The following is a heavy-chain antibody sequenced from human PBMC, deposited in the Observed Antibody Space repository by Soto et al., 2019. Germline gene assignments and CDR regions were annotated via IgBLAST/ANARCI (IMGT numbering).Heavy chain of an antibody. J-gene: IGHJ6*02. CDR1: GYSFTSYW. D-gene: IGHD5-18*01. V-gene: IGHV5-51*03. Sequence: GESLKISCKGSGYSFTSYWIGWVRQMPGKGLEWMGIIYPGDSDTRYSPSFQGQVTISADKSISTAYLQWSSLKASDTAMYYCARRGTAMGNYYYYGMDVWGQGTTVTV. CDR3: ARRGTAMGNYYYYGMDV. CDR2: IYPGDSDT.